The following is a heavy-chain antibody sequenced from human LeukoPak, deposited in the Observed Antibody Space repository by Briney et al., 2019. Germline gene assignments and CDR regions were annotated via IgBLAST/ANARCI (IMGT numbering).Heavy chain of an antibody. CDR1: GFTFNRYA. V-gene: IGHV3-23*01. D-gene: IGHD1-1*01. CDR2: VSENGDGT. J-gene: IGHJ4*02. Sequence: GGSLRLSCVASGFTFNRYAMSWVRQAPGKGLEWVASVSENGDGTMYPDSVKGRFTISRDNSRKTVLLEVNSLRVGDAATYYCARGWTTFHYWGQGALVTVSS. CDR3: ARGWTTFHY.